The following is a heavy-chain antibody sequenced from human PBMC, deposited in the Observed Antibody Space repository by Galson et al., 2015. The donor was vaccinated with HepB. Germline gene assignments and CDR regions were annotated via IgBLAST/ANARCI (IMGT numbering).Heavy chain of an antibody. V-gene: IGHV1-46*03. Sequence: SVKVSCKASGYTFTSYYMHWVRQAPGQGLEWMGIINPSGGSTSYAQKFQGRVTMTRDMSTSTVYMELSSLRSEDTAVYYCARVGDSSGWYASIDYWGQGTLVTVSS. CDR2: INPSGGST. J-gene: IGHJ4*02. CDR1: GYTFTSYY. D-gene: IGHD6-19*01. CDR3: ARVGDSSGWYASIDY.